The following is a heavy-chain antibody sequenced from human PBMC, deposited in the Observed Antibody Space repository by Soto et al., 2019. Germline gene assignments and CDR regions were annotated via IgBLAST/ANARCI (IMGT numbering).Heavy chain of an antibody. Sequence: ASVKVSCKVSGYTLTELSMHWVRQAPGKGLEWMGGFDPEDGETIYAQKFQGRVTMTEDTSTDTAYMELSSLRSEDTAVYYCATGLKWFGESFNWFDPWGQGTLVTVPQ. J-gene: IGHJ5*02. CDR2: FDPEDGET. CDR1: GYTLTELS. V-gene: IGHV1-24*01. D-gene: IGHD3-10*01. CDR3: ATGLKWFGESFNWFDP.